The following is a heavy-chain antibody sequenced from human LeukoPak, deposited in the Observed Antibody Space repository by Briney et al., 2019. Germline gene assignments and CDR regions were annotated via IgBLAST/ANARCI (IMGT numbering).Heavy chain of an antibody. V-gene: IGHV4-4*07. CDR2: IYTSGST. CDR3: ARDPLDPMTTVTTGENAFDI. D-gene: IGHD4-17*01. Sequence: SETLSLTCTVSGGSISSYYWSWLRQPAGKGLEWIGRIYTSGSTNYNPSLKRRVTISVDTSKKQFSLKLSSVTAADTAVYYCARDPLDPMTTVTTGENAFDIWGQGTMVTVSS. CDR1: GGSISSYY. J-gene: IGHJ3*02.